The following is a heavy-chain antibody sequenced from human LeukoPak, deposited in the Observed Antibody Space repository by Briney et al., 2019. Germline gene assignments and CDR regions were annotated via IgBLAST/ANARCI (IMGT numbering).Heavy chain of an antibody. CDR3: AKGQQLANLFDY. D-gene: IGHD6-13*01. V-gene: IGHV3-30*02. Sequence: PGGSLRLSCAASGFTFSSYSMNWVRQAPGKGLEWVAFIRYDGSNKYYADSVKGRFTISRDNSKNTLYLQMNSLRAEDTAVYYCAKGQQLANLFDYWGQGTLVTVSS. CDR1: GFTFSSYS. CDR2: IRYDGSNK. J-gene: IGHJ4*02.